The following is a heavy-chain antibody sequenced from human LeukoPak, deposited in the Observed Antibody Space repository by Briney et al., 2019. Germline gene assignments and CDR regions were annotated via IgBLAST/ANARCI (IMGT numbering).Heavy chain of an antibody. V-gene: IGHV3-23*01. D-gene: IGHD3-16*02. CDR1: GFTFSGSA. Sequence: GGSLRHSCAASGFTFSGSAMSCVRQAPGEGLEWVSLISYSGANSYYTDSVTCWLNYSMDNSTVTLFLQIDVLRAEESAIYYCARDMQLSYWGLGTMVTVSS. CDR3: ARDMQLSY. CDR2: ISYSGANS. J-gene: IGHJ3*01.